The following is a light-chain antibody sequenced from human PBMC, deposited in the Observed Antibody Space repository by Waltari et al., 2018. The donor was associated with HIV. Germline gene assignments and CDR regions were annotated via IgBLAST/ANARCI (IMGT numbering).Light chain of an antibody. Sequence: QTALTQPASVSGPPGQSITISCTGTRSDIGGYNYVSCYQQHPGKAPQLMIYEVTNRPPGVSERFSGSKSGYTASLTISGLQGEDEATYYCSSYTSGRSLYVFGPGTKVTVL. CDR1: RSDIGGYNY. CDR2: EVT. J-gene: IGLJ1*01. CDR3: SSYTSGRSLYV. V-gene: IGLV2-14*01.